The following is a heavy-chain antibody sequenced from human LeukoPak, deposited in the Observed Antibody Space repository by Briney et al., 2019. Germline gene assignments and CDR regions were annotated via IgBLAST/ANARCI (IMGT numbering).Heavy chain of an antibody. V-gene: IGHV4-34*01. CDR2: INHGGST. J-gene: IGHJ4*02. CDR3: ASRSGSYLDY. D-gene: IGHD1-26*01. Sequence: SETLSLTCAVYGGSFSGYYWSWIRQPPGKGLEWIGEINHGGSTNYNPSLKSRVTISVDTSKNQFSLKLSSVTAADTAVYYCASRSGSYLDYWGQGTLVTVPS. CDR1: GGSFSGYY.